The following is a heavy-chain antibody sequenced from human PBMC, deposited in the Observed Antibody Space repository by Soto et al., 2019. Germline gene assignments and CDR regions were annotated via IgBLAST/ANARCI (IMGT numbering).Heavy chain of an antibody. J-gene: IGHJ3*02. CDR1: GGTFSSYA. Sequence: QVQLVQSGAEVKKPGSSVKVSCKASGGTFSSYAISWVRQAPGQGLEWMGGIIPIFGTANYAQKFQGRVTITADKSASTAYMELSSLRSEDTAVYYCARIDYYYDSSGYYPIGFDIWGQGTMVTVSS. V-gene: IGHV1-69*06. CDR3: ARIDYYYDSSGYYPIGFDI. CDR2: IIPIFGTA. D-gene: IGHD3-22*01.